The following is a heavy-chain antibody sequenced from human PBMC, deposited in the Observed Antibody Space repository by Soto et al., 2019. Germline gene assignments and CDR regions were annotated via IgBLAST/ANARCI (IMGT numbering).Heavy chain of an antibody. Sequence: GASVKVSCKASGYTFTSYYMHWVRQAPGQGLEWMGIINPSGGSTSYAQKFQGRVTMTRDTSTSTVYMELSSLGSEDTAVYYCARGGDIVVVVAAEYYYYGMDVCGQGTTVTVSS. D-gene: IGHD2-15*01. CDR3: ARGGDIVVVVAAEYYYYGMDV. CDR1: GYTFTSYY. CDR2: INPSGGST. J-gene: IGHJ6*02. V-gene: IGHV1-46*01.